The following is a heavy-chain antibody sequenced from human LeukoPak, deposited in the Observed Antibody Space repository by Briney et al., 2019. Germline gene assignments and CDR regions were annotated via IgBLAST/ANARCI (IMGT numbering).Heavy chain of an antibody. D-gene: IGHD2-15*01. Sequence: SETLSLTCTVSGGSISSYYWSWIRQPPGKGLEWIGYIYYSGSTNYSPSLKSRVTISVDTSKNQFSLKLSSVTAADTAVYYCARLVPPGGGDCTGSNCHTVYYFDYWGQGTLVTVSS. V-gene: IGHV4-59*01. CDR3: ARLVPPGGGDCTGSNCHTVYYFDY. J-gene: IGHJ4*02. CDR2: IYYSGST. CDR1: GGSISSYY.